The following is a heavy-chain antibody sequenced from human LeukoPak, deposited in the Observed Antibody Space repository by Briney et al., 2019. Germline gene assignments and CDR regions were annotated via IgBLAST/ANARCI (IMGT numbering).Heavy chain of an antibody. CDR2: ISAYNGNT. V-gene: IGHV1-18*01. J-gene: IGHJ4*02. CDR3: ARVRRIRGVIVPADY. D-gene: IGHD3-10*01. Sequence: GASVKVSCKASGCTFTSYGISWVRQAPGQWLELMGWISAYNGNTNYAQKLQGRVTMTTDTSTSTAYMELRSLRSDDTAVYYCARVRRIRGVIVPADYWGQGTLVTVSS. CDR1: GCTFTSYG.